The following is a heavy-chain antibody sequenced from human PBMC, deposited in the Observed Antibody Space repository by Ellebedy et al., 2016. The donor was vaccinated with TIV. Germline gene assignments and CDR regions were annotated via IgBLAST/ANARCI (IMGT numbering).Heavy chain of an antibody. D-gene: IGHD5-12*01. CDR2: ISSSGSYI. CDR3: ARDTSGQTIDH. CDR1: GFIFSSHN. Sequence: GESLKISCAASGFIFSSHNMNWVRQAPGKVLEWVSSISSSGSYIYYADSAKGRFTISRDNAKNSLFLQMNSLRAEDTAVYYCARDTSGQTIDHWGQGTLVTVSS. V-gene: IGHV3-21*01. J-gene: IGHJ4*02.